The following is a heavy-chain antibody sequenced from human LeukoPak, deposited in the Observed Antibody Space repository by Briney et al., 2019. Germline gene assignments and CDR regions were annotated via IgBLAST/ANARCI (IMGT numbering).Heavy chain of an antibody. Sequence: SETLSLTCAVYGGSFSGYYWSWIRQPPGKGLEWIGEINHSGSTNYNPSLKSRVTISLDTSKNQFSLKLSSVTAADTAVYYCARHGPLLVVVTAQIGFWWFDPWGQGTLVTVSS. CDR3: ARHGPLLVVVTAQIGFWWFDP. V-gene: IGHV4-34*01. J-gene: IGHJ5*02. D-gene: IGHD2-21*02. CDR1: GGSFSGYY. CDR2: INHSGST.